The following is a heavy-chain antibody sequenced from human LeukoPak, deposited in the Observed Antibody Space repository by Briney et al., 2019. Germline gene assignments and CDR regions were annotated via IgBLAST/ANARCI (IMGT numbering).Heavy chain of an antibody. J-gene: IGHJ3*02. D-gene: IGHD2-2*01. V-gene: IGHV3-23*01. CDR3: ARGFIVVVPAAMGDDAFDI. CDR1: GFTFSSYA. Sequence: GGSLRLSCAASGFTFSSYAMSWVHQAPGKGLEWVSAISGSGGSTYYADSVKGRFTISRDNSKNTLYLQMNSLRAEDTAVYYCARGFIVVVPAAMGDDAFDIWGQGTMVTVSS. CDR2: ISGSGGST.